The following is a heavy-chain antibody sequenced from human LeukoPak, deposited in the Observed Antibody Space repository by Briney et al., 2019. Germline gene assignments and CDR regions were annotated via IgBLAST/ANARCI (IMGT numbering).Heavy chain of an antibody. D-gene: IGHD6-6*01. CDR2: FNPSSGST. CDR3: ARVSSSSLKWGFDY. CDR1: GYTFTSYY. Sequence: ASVKVSCKASGYTFTSYYMHWVRQAPGQGLEWMGIFNPSSGSTSYAHKFQGRGTMTRDMATSTVYMELNSLRSEGTAVYYCARVSSSSLKWGFDYWGQGTLVTVSS. J-gene: IGHJ4*02. V-gene: IGHV1-46*01.